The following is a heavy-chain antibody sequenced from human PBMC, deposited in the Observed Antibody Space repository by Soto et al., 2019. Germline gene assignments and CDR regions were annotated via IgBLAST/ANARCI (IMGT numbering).Heavy chain of an antibody. J-gene: IGHJ6*02. CDR2: TYYKSKWNN. CDR1: GDSVSSNSAG. CDR3: TGITWFRGMDV. D-gene: IGHD3-10*01. V-gene: IGHV6-1*01. Sequence: SQTLSLTCVISGDSVSSNSAGWDWIRQSPSRGLEWLGRTYYKSKWNNDYALSVKSRITINPDTSKNQFSLHLYSVTPEDTAVYYCTGITWFRGMDVWGQGTPVTVSS.